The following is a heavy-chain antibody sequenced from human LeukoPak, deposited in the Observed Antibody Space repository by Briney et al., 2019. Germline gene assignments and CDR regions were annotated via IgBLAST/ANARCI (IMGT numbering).Heavy chain of an antibody. D-gene: IGHD6-19*01. Sequence: LPGGSLRLSCAASGFTFSSYEMNWVRQAQGKGLEWVSYISSSGSTIYYADSVKGRFTISRDNAKNSLYLQMNSLRAEDMALYYCAKGSSGWMGAFDIWGQGTMVTVSS. CDR3: AKGSSGWMGAFDI. V-gene: IGHV3-48*03. J-gene: IGHJ3*02. CDR2: ISSSGSTI. CDR1: GFTFSSYE.